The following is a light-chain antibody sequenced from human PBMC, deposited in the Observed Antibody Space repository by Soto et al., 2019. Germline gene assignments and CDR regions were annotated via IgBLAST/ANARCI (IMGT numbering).Light chain of an antibody. Sequence: DIQMTQSPSTLSASVGDRVTITCRASQSIGRWLAWYQQKPGKAPKVLIYDASTLKSGVPSRFSGSGSGTDFTLTISSLQPDDFAIYYCQQYNSYWTVGQGTKVDSK. CDR2: DAS. J-gene: IGKJ1*01. CDR3: QQYNSYWT. CDR1: QSIGRW. V-gene: IGKV1-5*01.